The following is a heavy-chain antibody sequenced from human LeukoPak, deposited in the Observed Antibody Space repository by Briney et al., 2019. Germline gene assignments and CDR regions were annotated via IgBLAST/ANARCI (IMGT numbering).Heavy chain of an antibody. CDR1: GFTFSNYG. CDR3: ARGPIAVAGTPSIYQH. V-gene: IGHV3-33*01. Sequence: GGSLRLSCAASGFTFSNYGMHWVRQAPGKGLEWVAVIWSDGSIKYYADSVKGRFTISRDNSRNTLYLQMNSLRAEDTAVYYCARGPIAVAGTPSIYQHWGQGTVVTVSS. CDR2: IWSDGSIK. D-gene: IGHD6-19*01. J-gene: IGHJ1*01.